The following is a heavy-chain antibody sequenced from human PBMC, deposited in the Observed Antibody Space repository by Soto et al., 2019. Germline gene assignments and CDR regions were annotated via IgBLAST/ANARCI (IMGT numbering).Heavy chain of an antibody. CDR3: ATVRWELHDAFDI. Sequence: QVQLQESGPGLVKPSQTLSLTCTVSDGSISTGGYYWSWIRQHPRRGLEWIGYIYHSGMTFSNPYLQSGVAISIGTSKNRFSLKLRSVTAADTAVYYCATVRWELHDAFDIWGQGIMVSVSS. J-gene: IGHJ3*02. D-gene: IGHD1-26*01. V-gene: IGHV4-31*03. CDR2: IYHSGMT. CDR1: DGSISTGGYY.